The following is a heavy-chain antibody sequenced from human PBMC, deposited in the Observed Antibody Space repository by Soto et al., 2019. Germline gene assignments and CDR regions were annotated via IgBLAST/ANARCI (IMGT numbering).Heavy chain of an antibody. D-gene: IGHD2-15*01. CDR2: IYYSGST. CDR3: ARDEVADCSGGSCYNWFDP. Sequence: SETLSLTCTVSGGSVSSGSYYWGWIRQPPGKGLEWIGYIYYSGSTNYNPSLKSRVTISIDTSKNQFSLKLSSVTAADTAVYYCARDEVADCSGGSCYNWFDPWGQGTLVTVSS. CDR1: GGSVSSGSYY. J-gene: IGHJ5*02. V-gene: IGHV4-61*01.